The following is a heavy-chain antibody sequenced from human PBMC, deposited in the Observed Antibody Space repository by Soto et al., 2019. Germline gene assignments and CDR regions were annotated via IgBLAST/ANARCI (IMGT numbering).Heavy chain of an antibody. CDR1: GGSFSGYY. D-gene: IGHD5-12*01. J-gene: IGHJ4*02. CDR2: INHSGST. V-gene: IGHV4-34*01. Sequence: SETLSLTCAVYGGSFSGYYWSWIRQPPGKGLEWIGEINHSGSTNYNPSLKSRVTISVDTSKNQFSLKLSSVTAADTAVYYCARGRWLRYSDYWGQGTLVTV. CDR3: ARGRWLRYSDY.